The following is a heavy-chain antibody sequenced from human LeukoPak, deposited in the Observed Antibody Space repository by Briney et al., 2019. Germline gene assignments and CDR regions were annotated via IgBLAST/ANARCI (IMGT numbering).Heavy chain of an antibody. J-gene: IGHJ4*02. CDR2: INHSGST. CDR1: GGSFSGYY. V-gene: IGHV4-34*01. CDR3: ARRVSSGSFDY. Sequence: SETLSLTCAVYGGSFSGYYWSWIRQPPGKGLEWIGEINHSGSTNYNPSLKSRVTISVDTSKNQFSLKLSSVTAADTAVYYCARRVSSGSFDYWGQGTLVTVSS. D-gene: IGHD6-19*01.